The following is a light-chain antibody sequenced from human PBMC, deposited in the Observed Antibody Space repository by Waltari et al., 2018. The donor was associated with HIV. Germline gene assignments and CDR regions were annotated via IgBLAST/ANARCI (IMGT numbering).Light chain of an antibody. Sequence: ETVLTQSPATLSLSQGTRATLPCRASQSVSSYLAWYQQKPGQAPRLLIYDASNRATGIPARFSGSGSGTDFTLTISSLEPEDFAFYYCQHRSSWPPLTFGGGTKVEIK. J-gene: IGKJ4*01. V-gene: IGKV3-11*01. CDR3: QHRSSWPPLT. CDR2: DAS. CDR1: QSVSSY.